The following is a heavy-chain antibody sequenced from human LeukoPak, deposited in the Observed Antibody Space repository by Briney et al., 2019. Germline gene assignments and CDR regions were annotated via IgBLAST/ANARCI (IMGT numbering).Heavy chain of an antibody. CDR2: IYYSGST. Sequence: SGTLSLTCAVSGGSISSSNWWSWVRQPPGKGLEWIGSIYYSGSTYYNPSLKSRVTISVDTSKNQFSLKLSSVTAADTAVYYCARESGGYDILTGYYRANFDYWGQGTLVTVSS. D-gene: IGHD3-9*01. CDR1: GGSISSSNW. V-gene: IGHV4-4*02. CDR3: ARESGGYDILTGYYRANFDY. J-gene: IGHJ4*02.